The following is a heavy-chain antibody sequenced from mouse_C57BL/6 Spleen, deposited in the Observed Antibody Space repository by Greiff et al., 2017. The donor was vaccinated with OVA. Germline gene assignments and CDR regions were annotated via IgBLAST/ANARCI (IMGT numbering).Heavy chain of an antibody. Sequence: QVHVKQPGAELVKPGASVKMSCKASGYTFTSYWITWVKQRPGQGLEWIGDIYPGSGSTNYNEKFKSKATLTVDTSSSTAYMQLSSLTSEDSAVYYCARSYYGSRVWGTGTTVTVSS. CDR3: ARSYYGSRV. CDR2: IYPGSGST. D-gene: IGHD1-1*01. CDR1: GYTFTSYW. J-gene: IGHJ1*03. V-gene: IGHV1-55*01.